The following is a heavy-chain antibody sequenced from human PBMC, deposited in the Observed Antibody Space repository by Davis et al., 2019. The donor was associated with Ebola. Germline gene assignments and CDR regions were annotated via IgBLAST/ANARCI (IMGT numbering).Heavy chain of an antibody. Sequence: SETLSLTCAVSGGSISSSNWWSWVRQPPGKGLEWIGEIYHSGSTYYNPSLKSRVTISVDRSKNQFSLKLSSVTAADTAVYYCARVGTTVTTVWFDPWGQGTLVTVSS. CDR3: ARVGTTVTTVWFDP. D-gene: IGHD4-17*01. J-gene: IGHJ5*02. CDR2: IYHSGST. V-gene: IGHV4-4*02. CDR1: GGSISSSNW.